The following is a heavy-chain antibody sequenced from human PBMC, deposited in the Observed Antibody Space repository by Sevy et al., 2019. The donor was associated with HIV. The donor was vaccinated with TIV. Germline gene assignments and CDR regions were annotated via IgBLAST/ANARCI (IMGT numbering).Heavy chain of an antibody. CDR2: IKQDGSEK. CDR3: ARDSPYYYGSGSYRPI. V-gene: IGHV3-7*01. CDR1: GFTFSSYW. J-gene: IGHJ3*02. D-gene: IGHD3-10*01. Sequence: GGSLRLSCAASGFTFSSYWMSWVRQAPGKGLEWVANIKQDGSEKYYVDSVKGRFTISRDNAKNSLYLQMNSLRAEDMAVYYCARDSPYYYGSGSYRPIWGQGTMVNVSS.